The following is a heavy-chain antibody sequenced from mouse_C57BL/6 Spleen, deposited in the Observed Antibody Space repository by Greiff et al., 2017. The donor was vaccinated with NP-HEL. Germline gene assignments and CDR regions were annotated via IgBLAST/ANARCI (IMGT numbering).Heavy chain of an antibody. CDR1: GYTFTSYT. J-gene: IGHJ4*01. D-gene: IGHD2-2*01. Sequence: QVQLQQSGAELARPGASVKMSCKASGYTFTSYTMHWVKQRPGQGLEWIGYINPSSGYTKYNQKFKDKATLTADKSSSTAYMQLSSLTSEDSAVYYCAREWLRRGAMDYWGQGTSVTVSS. CDR3: AREWLRRGAMDY. CDR2: INPSSGYT. V-gene: IGHV1-4*01.